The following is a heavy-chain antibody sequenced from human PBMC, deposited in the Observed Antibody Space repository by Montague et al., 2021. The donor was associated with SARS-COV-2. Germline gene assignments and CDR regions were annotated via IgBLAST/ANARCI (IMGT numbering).Heavy chain of an antibody. CDR3: RAWHYASGSYLDYFDH. D-gene: IGHD3-10*01. CDR1: GFTFSSYW. Sequence: SLRLSCAASGFTFSSYWMHWVRQVPGKGLVWVSRITSDGSTTSYADSVKGRFTISRDNAKNTVYLQMNSLRVEDTAVYFCRAWHYASGSYLDYFDHWGRGTLVTVSS. V-gene: IGHV3-74*01. J-gene: IGHJ4*02. CDR2: ITSDGSTT.